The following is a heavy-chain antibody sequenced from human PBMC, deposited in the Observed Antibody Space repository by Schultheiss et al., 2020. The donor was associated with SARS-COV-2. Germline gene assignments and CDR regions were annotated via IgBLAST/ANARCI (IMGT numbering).Heavy chain of an antibody. CDR2: IYPGDSDT. CDR3: ARPTYNCNAGVTSYYYYGMDV. V-gene: IGHV5-51*01. J-gene: IGHJ6*02. Sequence: KVSCKGSGYIFTSYWITWVRQMPGKGLEWMGIIYPGDSDTTYSPSFQGQVTISADKSINTAYLQWSSLKASDSAMYYCARPTYNCNAGVTSYYYYGMDVWGQGTTVTVSS. CDR1: GYIFTSYW. D-gene: IGHD1-1*01.